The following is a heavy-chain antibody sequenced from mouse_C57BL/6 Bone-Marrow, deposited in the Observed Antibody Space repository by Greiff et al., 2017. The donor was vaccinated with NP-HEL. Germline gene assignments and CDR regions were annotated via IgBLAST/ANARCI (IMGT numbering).Heavy chain of an antibody. CDR3: ARGIYYGTHFDY. J-gene: IGHJ2*01. D-gene: IGHD2-1*01. CDR1: GYTFTNYW. V-gene: IGHV1-63*01. Sequence: QVQLQQSGAELVRPGTSVKMSCKASGYTFTNYWIGWAKQRPGHGLEWIGDIYPGGGYTNYTEKFKGKATLTADKSSSTAYRQFSSLTSEDSAIYYCARGIYYGTHFDYWGQGTTLTVSS. CDR2: IYPGGGYT.